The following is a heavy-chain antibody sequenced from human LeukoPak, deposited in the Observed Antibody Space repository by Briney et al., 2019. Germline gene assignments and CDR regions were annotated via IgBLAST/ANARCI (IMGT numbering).Heavy chain of an antibody. CDR3: ASEGYCSSTSCYLDAFDI. CDR1: GFTVSSNY. Sequence: GGSLRLSCAASGFTVSSNYMSWVRQAPGKGLEWVSVIYSGGSTYYADSVKGRFTISRDNSKNTLYLQMNSLRAEDTAVYYCASEGYCSSTSCYLDAFDIWGQGTMVTVSS. D-gene: IGHD2-2*01. V-gene: IGHV3-66*01. CDR2: IYSGGST. J-gene: IGHJ3*02.